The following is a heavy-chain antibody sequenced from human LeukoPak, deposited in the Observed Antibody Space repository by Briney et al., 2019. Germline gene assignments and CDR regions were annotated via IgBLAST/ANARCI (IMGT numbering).Heavy chain of an antibody. D-gene: IGHD3-10*01. V-gene: IGHV3-30*03. Sequence: SGGSLRLSCAASGFTFSSYGMHWVRQAPGKGLEWVAVISYDGSNKYYADSVEGRFTISRDNSKNTLYLQMNSLRAEDTAVYYCARDSGRFDVFDIWGQGTMVTVSS. CDR1: GFTFSSYG. CDR3: ARDSGRFDVFDI. CDR2: ISYDGSNK. J-gene: IGHJ3*02.